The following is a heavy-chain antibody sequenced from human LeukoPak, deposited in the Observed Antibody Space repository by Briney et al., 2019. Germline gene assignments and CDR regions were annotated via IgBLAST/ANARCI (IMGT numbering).Heavy chain of an antibody. CDR3: ARGPRGYSCGGPLVY. D-gene: IGHD5-18*01. CDR1: GGSFSGYY. CDR2: INHSGST. V-gene: IGHV4-34*01. Sequence: KPSETLSLTCAVYGGSFSGYYWSWIRQPPGKGLEWIGEINHSGSTNYNPSLKSRVTISVDTSKNQFSLKLSSVTAADTAVYYCARGPRGYSCGGPLVYWGQGTLVTVSS. J-gene: IGHJ4*02.